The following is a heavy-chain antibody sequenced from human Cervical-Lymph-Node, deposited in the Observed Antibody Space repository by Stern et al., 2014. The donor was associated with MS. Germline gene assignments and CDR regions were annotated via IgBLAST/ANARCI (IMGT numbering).Heavy chain of an antibody. V-gene: IGHV2-5*02. CDR3: ARGNSTGYYRDWFDP. CDR2: ISWDDDK. D-gene: IGHD6-19*01. CDR1: GFSLSASGVS. Sequence: QVTLKESGPTLVKPTQTLTLTCTFSGFSLSASGVSVGWIRQPPGKALEWLALISWDDDKRYSPSLKSRLPITKDTSKNQVVLTMTNMDPVDTATFYCARGNSTGYYRDWFDPWGQGTLVTVSS. J-gene: IGHJ5*02.